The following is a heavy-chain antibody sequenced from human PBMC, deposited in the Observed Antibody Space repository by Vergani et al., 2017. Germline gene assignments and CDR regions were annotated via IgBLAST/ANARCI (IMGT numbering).Heavy chain of an antibody. J-gene: IGHJ5*02. CDR1: GGSISSYY. CDR3: AREGTLGSYIRS. CDR2: IYYSGST. Sequence: QVQLQESGPGLVKPSETLSLTCTVSGGSISSYYWSWIRQPPGKGLEWIGYIYYSGSTNYNPSLKSRVTISVDTSKNQFSLKLSSVTAADTAVYYCAREGTLGSYIRSWGQGTLVTVSS. V-gene: IGHV4-59*01. D-gene: IGHD1-26*01.